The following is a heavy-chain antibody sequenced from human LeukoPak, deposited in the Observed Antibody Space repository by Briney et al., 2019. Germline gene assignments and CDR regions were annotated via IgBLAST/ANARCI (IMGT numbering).Heavy chain of an antibody. CDR2: INVGNGHT. J-gene: IGHJ6*03. CDR3: ARGWGTPNTDRDFYYYYYMDV. CDR1: GYTFANYA. V-gene: IGHV1-3*03. Sequence: ASEKVSCKASGYTFANYAIHWVRQAPGQRFEWMGWINVGNGHTKYSQEFQGRIAITRDTSATTAYMELSSLRSEDMALYYCARGWGTPNTDRDFYYYYYMDVWGTGTTVTVSS. D-gene: IGHD1-26*01.